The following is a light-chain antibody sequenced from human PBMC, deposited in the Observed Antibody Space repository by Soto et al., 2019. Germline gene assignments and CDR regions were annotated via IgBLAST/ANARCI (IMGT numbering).Light chain of an antibody. CDR1: QSVSSSY. CDR3: QQYVRSPRT. Sequence: EIVFTPSPGPLSLSPGERATPSCRASQSVSSSYLAWYQQKLGQAPRLLIFGTSRRATAIPDRFSGSGSGTDFTLTISTLEPEDSAVYYCQQYVRSPRTFGQGTKVDIK. V-gene: IGKV3-20*01. CDR2: GTS. J-gene: IGKJ1*01.